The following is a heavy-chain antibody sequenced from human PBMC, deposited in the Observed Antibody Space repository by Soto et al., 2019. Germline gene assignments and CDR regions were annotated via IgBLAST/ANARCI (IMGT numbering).Heavy chain of an antibody. D-gene: IGHD3-10*01. CDR1: GGSISTVNYW. V-gene: IGHV4-30-4*01. J-gene: IGHJ4*02. CDR2: IYNGGST. Sequence: QVQLQESGPGLVKPSQTLSLTCTVSGGSISTVNYWWSWIRQSPDMGLEWIGHIYNGGSTYNNPSRASHVTKSVHASKHQRSLTLRAVRAADTAVYYCARGPSGDKVDSWGQGTLVTVSS. CDR3: ARGPSGDKVDS.